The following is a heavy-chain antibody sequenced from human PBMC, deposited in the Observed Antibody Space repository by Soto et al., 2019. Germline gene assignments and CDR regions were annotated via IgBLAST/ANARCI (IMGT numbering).Heavy chain of an antibody. CDR2: INSDGSST. CDR3: VRTSLVVAAATREDY. J-gene: IGHJ4*02. CDR1: GFTFSSYW. D-gene: IGHD2-15*01. V-gene: IGHV3-74*01. Sequence: EVQLVESGGGLVQPGESRRLSCAASGFTFSSYWMHWVRQAPGKGLVWVSRINSDGSSTSYAGSVKGRFTISRDNAKNTLYLQRNSLRAEDTAVYYCVRTSLVVAAATREDYWGQGTLVTVSS.